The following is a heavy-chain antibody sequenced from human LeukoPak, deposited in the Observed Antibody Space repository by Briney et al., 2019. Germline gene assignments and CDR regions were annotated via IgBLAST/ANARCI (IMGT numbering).Heavy chain of an antibody. J-gene: IGHJ4*02. V-gene: IGHV3-7*01. D-gene: IGHD3-22*01. CDR3: AREGGGGGYYSDSYGHPHFDC. CDR2: MKPDGSEE. Sequence: GGSLRLSCAASGFTFSNYWMTWVRQALGKGLEWVANMKPDGSEEYYVDSVRGRFTVSRDNARNSLYLQMDSLRAEDTAVYYCAREGGGGGYYSDSYGHPHFDCWGPGTLVTVSS. CDR1: GFTFSNYW.